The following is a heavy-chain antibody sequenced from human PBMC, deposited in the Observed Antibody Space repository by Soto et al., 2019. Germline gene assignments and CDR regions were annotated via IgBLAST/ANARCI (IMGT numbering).Heavy chain of an antibody. CDR3: ARVPLYSFEIVQVPAVMFEDWFDP. CDR1: GYTFTSYG. Sequence: WASVKVSCKASGYTFTSYGISWVRQAPGQGLEWMGWISAYNGNTNYAQKLQGRVTMTTDTSTSTAYMELRSLRSDDTAVYYCARVPLYSFEIVQVPAVMFEDWFDPWGQGTLVTVSS. V-gene: IGHV1-18*01. CDR2: ISAYNGNT. J-gene: IGHJ5*02. D-gene: IGHD2-2*01.